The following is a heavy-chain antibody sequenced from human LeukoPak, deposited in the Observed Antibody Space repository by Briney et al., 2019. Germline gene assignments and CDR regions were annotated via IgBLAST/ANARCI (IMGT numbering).Heavy chain of an antibody. CDR2: IYTSGST. Sequence: SETLSLTCTVSGGSISSYYWSWIRQPAGKGLEWIGRIYTSGSTNYNPSLKSRVTMSVDTSKNQFSLKLSSVTAADTAVYFCARAPHDFLPAVPSRLFDVWGQGTLVTVSS. V-gene: IGHV4-4*07. D-gene: IGHD3/OR15-3a*01. CDR3: ARAPHDFLPAVPSRLFDV. CDR1: GGSISSYY. J-gene: IGHJ4*02.